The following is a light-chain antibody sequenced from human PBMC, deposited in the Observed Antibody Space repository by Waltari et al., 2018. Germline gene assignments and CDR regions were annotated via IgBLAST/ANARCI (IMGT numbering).Light chain of an antibody. CDR2: DVI. J-gene: IGLJ1*01. CDR1: NSDVGAFKH. Sequence: QFALTQPASVSGSPGQSITISCTGTNSDVGAFKHVSWYQQLPGRAPKVMIFDVINRPSGVSNRFSGSKSGNTASLTISGLQAEDEADYYCKSYTSGLTYVFGTGTKVTVL. V-gene: IGLV2-14*03. CDR3: KSYTSGLTYV.